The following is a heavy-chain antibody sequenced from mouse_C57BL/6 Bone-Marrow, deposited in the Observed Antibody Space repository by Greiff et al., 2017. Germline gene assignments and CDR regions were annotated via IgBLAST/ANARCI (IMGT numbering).Heavy chain of an antibody. CDR2: INPGSGGT. J-gene: IGHJ2*01. CDR3: ARALLRSFFDY. D-gene: IGHD1-1*01. V-gene: IGHV1-54*01. CDR1: GYAFTNYL. Sequence: VQLQQSGAELVRPGTSVKVSCKASGYAFTNYLIEWVKQRPGQGLEWIGVINPGSGGTNYNEKFKGKATLTADKSSSTAYMQLSSLTSEDSAVYFCARALLRSFFDYWGQGTTLTVSS.